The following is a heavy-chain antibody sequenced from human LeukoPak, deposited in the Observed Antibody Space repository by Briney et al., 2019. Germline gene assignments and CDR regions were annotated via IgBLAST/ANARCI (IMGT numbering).Heavy chain of an antibody. CDR1: GFTFSSYA. Sequence: GGSLRLSCAAPGFTFSSYAMHLVRQAPGKGLESVAVISYDGSNKYYADSVKGRFTISRDNSKNTLCLQMNSLRAEDTAVYYCARDLRYSSGWYDYYYYGMDVWGKGTTVTVSS. V-gene: IGHV3-30*04. J-gene: IGHJ6*04. CDR2: ISYDGSNK. CDR3: ARDLRYSSGWYDYYYYGMDV. D-gene: IGHD6-19*01.